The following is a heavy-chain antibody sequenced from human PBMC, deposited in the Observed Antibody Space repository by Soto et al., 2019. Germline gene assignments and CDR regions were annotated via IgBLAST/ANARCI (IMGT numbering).Heavy chain of an antibody. CDR2: INPSGGST. Sequence: ASVKVSCKASGYTFTSYYMHWVRQAPGQGLEWMGIINPSGGSTSYAQKFQGRVTMTRDTSTSTVYMELSSLRSEDTAVYYCARGYDYVWGSYRSAYGKNWFDPWGQGTLVTVSS. J-gene: IGHJ5*02. CDR3: ARGYDYVWGSYRSAYGKNWFDP. V-gene: IGHV1-46*01. CDR1: GYTFTSYY. D-gene: IGHD3-16*02.